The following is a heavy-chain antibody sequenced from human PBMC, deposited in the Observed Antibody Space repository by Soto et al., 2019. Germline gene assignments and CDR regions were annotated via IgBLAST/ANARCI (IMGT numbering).Heavy chain of an antibody. CDR3: ARGYESSSRSVAY. J-gene: IGHJ4*02. CDR1: GFTASINY. D-gene: IGHD6-13*01. Sequence: GGSVRLSCAVSGFTASINYMSWVRQAPGKGLEWVSLFYAGGSTYYADSVKGRFTISRDISKNALYLQMNSLRVDDTAVYYCARGYESSSRSVAYWGQGILVTVPS. V-gene: IGHV3-53*01. CDR2: FYAGGST.